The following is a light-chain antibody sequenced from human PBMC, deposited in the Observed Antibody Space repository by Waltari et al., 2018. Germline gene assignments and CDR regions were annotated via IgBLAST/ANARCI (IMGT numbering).Light chain of an antibody. Sequence: SYVLTQPPSVSVAPGKTARITCGGNNIGSKSVHWYQQKPGQAPVLVVYDDSDRPSGIQARLSGSNPGNTATLTISRVEAGDEADYYCQVWDSSSDHRVFGGGTKLTVL. V-gene: IGLV3-21*03. J-gene: IGLJ2*01. CDR2: DDS. CDR3: QVWDSSSDHRV. CDR1: NIGSKS.